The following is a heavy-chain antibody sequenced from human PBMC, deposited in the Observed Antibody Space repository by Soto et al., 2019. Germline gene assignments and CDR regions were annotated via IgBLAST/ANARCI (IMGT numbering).Heavy chain of an antibody. D-gene: IGHD3-3*01. CDR2: MTGGGTT. CDR3: AKLKGGLGRFYGLDA. CDR1: GFTFKNYA. Sequence: GSLRLSCRASGFTFKNYAMTWVRRCPGKGLQWVSLMTGGGTTDYADSAKGRFIISRDNSKNTLSLQMHNLRADDTALYYCAKLKGGLGRFYGLDAWGQGTMVTVSS. V-gene: IGHV3-23*01. J-gene: IGHJ6*02.